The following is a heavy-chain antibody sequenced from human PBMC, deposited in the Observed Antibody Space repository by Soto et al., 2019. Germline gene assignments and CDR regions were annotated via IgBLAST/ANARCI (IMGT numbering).Heavy chain of an antibody. CDR3: AKNFYYDSSGYYYQTLPFDY. J-gene: IGHJ4*02. CDR2: ISGSGGST. D-gene: IGHD3-22*01. Sequence: GGSLRLSCAASGFTFSSYAMSWVRQAPGKGLEWVSAISGSGGSTYYADSVKGRFTISRDNSKNTLYLQMNSLRAEDTAVYYCAKNFYYDSSGYYYQTLPFDYWGQGTLVTVSS. V-gene: IGHV3-23*01. CDR1: GFTFSSYA.